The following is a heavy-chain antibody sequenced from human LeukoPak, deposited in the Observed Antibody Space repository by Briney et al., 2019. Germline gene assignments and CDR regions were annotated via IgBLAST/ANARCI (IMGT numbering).Heavy chain of an antibody. D-gene: IGHD3-10*01. Sequence: GGSLRLSCAASGFIFSNYGMYWVRQAPGKGLEWVAAISASGSATSYADSVRGRFTISRDNSKSTTYLQMNSLRAEDTAVYYCARDYGEVWGQGTLVTVSS. J-gene: IGHJ4*02. V-gene: IGHV3-23*01. CDR2: ISASGSAT. CDR3: ARDYGEV. CDR1: GFIFSNYG.